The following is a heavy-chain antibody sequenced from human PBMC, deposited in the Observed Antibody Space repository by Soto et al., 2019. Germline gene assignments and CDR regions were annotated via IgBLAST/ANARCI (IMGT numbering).Heavy chain of an antibody. D-gene: IGHD1-7*01. CDR1: GFTFSSYA. CDR2: ISGSGGST. V-gene: IGHV3-23*01. Sequence: GGSLRLSCAASGFTFSSYAMSWVRQAPGKGLEWVSAISGSGGSTYYADSVKGRFTISRDNSKNTLYLQMNSLRAEDTAVYYCAKDPRSRNWNYPYLDWFDPWGQGTLVTVSS. J-gene: IGHJ5*02. CDR3: AKDPRSRNWNYPYLDWFDP.